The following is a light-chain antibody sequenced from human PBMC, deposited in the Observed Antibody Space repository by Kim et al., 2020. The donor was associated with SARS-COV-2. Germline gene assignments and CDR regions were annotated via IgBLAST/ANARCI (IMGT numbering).Light chain of an antibody. CDR3: QQRWRWPLT. J-gene: IGKJ4*01. CDR2: DTF. Sequence: LRPGERATRSCSASLSASSDRAWYIHKPGQAPRLLIYDTFNRAPAITARFSGSGSGTDFSLSINTLEPEDVAVYYCQQRWRWPLTFGGGTKLEI. CDR1: LSASSD. V-gene: IGKV3-11*01.